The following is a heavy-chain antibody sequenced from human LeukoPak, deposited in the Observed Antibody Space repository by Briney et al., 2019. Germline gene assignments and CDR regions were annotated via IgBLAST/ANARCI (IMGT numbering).Heavy chain of an antibody. J-gene: IGHJ5*02. CDR1: GDSIGSGRYF. CDR3: AREGDGYWFDP. D-gene: IGHD3-10*01. V-gene: IGHV4-61*02. CDR2: IYTTGNT. Sequence: SETLSLTCTVSGDSIGSGRYFWNWIRQPAGKTLEWIGRIYTTGNTDYNPSLKSRVTMSVDTSKNQFSLKLSSVTAADTAVYYCAREGDGYWFDPWGQGTLVTISS.